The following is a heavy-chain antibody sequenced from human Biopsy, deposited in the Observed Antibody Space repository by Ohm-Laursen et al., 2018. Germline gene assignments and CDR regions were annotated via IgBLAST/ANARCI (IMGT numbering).Heavy chain of an antibody. Sequence: SVKVSCKASGGSFSDYGLSWVRQAPGRGLEWMGRVIPISNTANYAQNFQDRLTITADRSTNTAYMELNGLRSEDTAVYFCATLTEDYGASPDSWGQGTLVVVSS. CDR2: VIPISNTA. J-gene: IGHJ4*02. V-gene: IGHV1-69*06. CDR1: GGSFSDYG. D-gene: IGHD4-17*01. CDR3: ATLTEDYGASPDS.